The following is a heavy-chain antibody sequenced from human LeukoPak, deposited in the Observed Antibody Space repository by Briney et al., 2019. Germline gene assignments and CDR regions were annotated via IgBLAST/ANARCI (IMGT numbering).Heavy chain of an antibody. D-gene: IGHD3-16*01. J-gene: IGHJ3*02. Sequence: PGGSLRLSCAASGFTFSSYGMHWVRQAPGKGLEWVAVISYDGSNKYYADSVKGRFTISRDNAKNSLYLQMNSLRAEDTAVYYCAGHYAASVAFDIWGQGTMVTVSS. CDR1: GFTFSSYG. CDR2: ISYDGSNK. CDR3: AGHYAASVAFDI. V-gene: IGHV3-30*03.